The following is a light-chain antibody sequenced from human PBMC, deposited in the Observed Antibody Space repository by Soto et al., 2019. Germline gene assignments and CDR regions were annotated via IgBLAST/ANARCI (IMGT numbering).Light chain of an antibody. CDR1: ISNIAGNY. V-gene: IGLV1-51*01. J-gene: IGLJ2*01. CDR2: DNN. CDR3: APWDYRLGGAV. Sequence: QSVLTQPPSVSAAPGQKVTISCSGSISNIAGNYVSWFQQLPGKVPTLLLYDNNQRLPDVPDRFSASKYGTSATLGITGLQTGDEADYYCAPWDYRLGGAVFGGGTQLTVL.